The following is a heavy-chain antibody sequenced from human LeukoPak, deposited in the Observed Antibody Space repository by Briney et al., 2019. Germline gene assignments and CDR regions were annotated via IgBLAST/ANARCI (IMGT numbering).Heavy chain of an antibody. Sequence: QPGGSLRLSCAASAFTFSSYTMSWVRQAPGKGLEWVSAISNSGGSTYYADSVKGRFTISRDNSKNTLYLQMNSLRAEDTAVYYCAKDGYVSWAYQLSHFDYRGQGTLVTVSS. J-gene: IGHJ4*02. V-gene: IGHV3-23*01. D-gene: IGHD2-2*03. CDR3: AKDGYVSWAYQLSHFDY. CDR2: ISNSGGST. CDR1: AFTFSSYT.